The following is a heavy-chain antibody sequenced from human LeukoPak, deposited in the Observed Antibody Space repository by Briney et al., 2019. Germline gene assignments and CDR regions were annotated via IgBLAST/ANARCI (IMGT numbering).Heavy chain of an antibody. CDR3: ARDHYYNGFIAYYP. V-gene: IGHV3-7*01. Sequence: SGGSLRLSCVASGFTFSRYWLSWVRQAPGKGLEWVANIKQDESEKYYVDSVKGRFTISRDNARNSLSLQMNSLRAEDTAVYYCARDHYYNGFIAYYPWGQGTRVTVSS. CDR1: GFTFSRYW. D-gene: IGHD3-10*01. J-gene: IGHJ5*02. CDR2: IKQDESEK.